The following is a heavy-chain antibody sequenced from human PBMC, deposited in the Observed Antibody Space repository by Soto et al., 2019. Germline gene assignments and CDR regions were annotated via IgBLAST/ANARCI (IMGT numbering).Heavy chain of an antibody. D-gene: IGHD6-13*01. J-gene: IGHJ5*02. CDR3: ARHQSHSSSYVDP. Sequence: QLQLQESGPGLVKPSETLSLTCTVSGGSISSSSYYWGWIRQPPGKGLEWIGSNYYSGSTYYNPSRKSRVTISVDTSKNQFSLKLSSVTAADTAVYYCARHQSHSSSYVDPWGQGTLVTVSS. CDR1: GGSISSSSYY. CDR2: NYYSGST. V-gene: IGHV4-39*01.